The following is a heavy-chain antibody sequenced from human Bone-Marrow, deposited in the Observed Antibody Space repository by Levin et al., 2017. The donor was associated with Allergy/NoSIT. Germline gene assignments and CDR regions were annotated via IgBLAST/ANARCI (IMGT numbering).Heavy chain of an antibody. CDR3: ARDYGDYIQGDAFDI. V-gene: IGHV4-38-2*02. J-gene: IGHJ3*02. Sequence: SQTLSLTCAVSGSSMSSGYYWGWIRQPPGTGLEWIGTIYHSGSTYYNPSLKSRVTISVDTSKIQFSLKLSSVTAADTAVYYCARDYGDYIQGDAFDIWGQGTMVTVSS. CDR2: IYHSGST. D-gene: IGHD4-17*01. CDR1: GSSMSSGYY.